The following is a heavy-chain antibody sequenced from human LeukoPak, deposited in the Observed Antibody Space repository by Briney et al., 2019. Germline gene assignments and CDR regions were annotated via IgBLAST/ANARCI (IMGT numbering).Heavy chain of an antibody. CDR3: ARHGRGYSYGYCGGDCYSAPGVWYYYYYMDV. CDR2: IYYSGST. Sequence: SETLSLTCTVSGGSISSSSYYWGWIRQPPGKGLEWIGSIYYSGSTYYNPSLKSRVTISVDTSKNQFSLKLSSVTAADTAVYYCARHGRGYSYGYCGGDCYSAPGVWYYYYYMDVWGKGTTVTVSS. V-gene: IGHV4-39*01. D-gene: IGHD2-21*02. J-gene: IGHJ6*03. CDR1: GGSISSSSYY.